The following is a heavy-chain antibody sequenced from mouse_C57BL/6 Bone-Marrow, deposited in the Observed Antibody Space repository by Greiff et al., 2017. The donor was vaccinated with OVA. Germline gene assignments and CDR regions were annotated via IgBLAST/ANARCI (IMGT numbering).Heavy chain of an antibody. J-gene: IGHJ3*01. Sequence: EVKLQESGPGLVKPSQSLSLTCSVTGYSITSGYYWNWIRQFPGNKLEWMGYISYDGSNNYNPSLKNRISITRDTSKNQFFLKLNSVTTEDTATYYCARDYYGSRRFAYWGQGTLVTVSA. V-gene: IGHV3-6*01. CDR1: GYSITSGYY. CDR3: ARDYYGSRRFAY. CDR2: ISYDGSN. D-gene: IGHD1-1*01.